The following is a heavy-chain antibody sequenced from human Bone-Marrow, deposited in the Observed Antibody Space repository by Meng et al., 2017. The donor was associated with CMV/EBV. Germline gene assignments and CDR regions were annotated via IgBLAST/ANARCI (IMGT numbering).Heavy chain of an antibody. CDR2: IKSKTDGGTT. J-gene: IGHJ4*02. Sequence: GGSLRLSCAASGFTFSNAWMSWVRQAPGKGLEWVGRIKSKTDGGTTDYAAPVKGRFTISRDDSKNTLYLQLNSLKTEDTAVYYCTTSTMVRGVTPLWGEGTLVAASS. D-gene: IGHD3-10*01. V-gene: IGHV3-15*01. CDR3: TTSTMVRGVTPL. CDR1: GFTFSNAW.